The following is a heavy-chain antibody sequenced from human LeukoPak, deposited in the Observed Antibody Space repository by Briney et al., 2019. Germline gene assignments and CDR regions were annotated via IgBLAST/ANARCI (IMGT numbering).Heavy chain of an antibody. J-gene: IGHJ4*02. V-gene: IGHV3-30*18. Sequence: GGSLRLSCAASGFTFSSSGMHWVRQAPGKGLEWVSVISYDGSNKYYADSVKGRFTISRDDSKNTLYLQMNSLRAEDTAVYYCAKEMGATNYFEYWGQGTLVTVSS. D-gene: IGHD1-26*01. CDR3: AKEMGATNYFEY. CDR1: GFTFSSSG. CDR2: ISYDGSNK.